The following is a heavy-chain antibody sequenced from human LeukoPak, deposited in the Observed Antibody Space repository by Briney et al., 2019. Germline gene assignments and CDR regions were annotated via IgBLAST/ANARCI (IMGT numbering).Heavy chain of an antibody. V-gene: IGHV4-59*12. J-gene: IGHJ4*02. D-gene: IGHD3-22*01. CDR3: ARVGYYDSSGTHFDY. Sequence: SETLSLTCTVSGGSISSYYWSWIRQPPGKGLEWIGYIYYSGSTNYNPSLKSRVTISVDTSKNQFSLKLSSVTAADTAVYYCARVGYYDSSGTHFDYWGQGTLVTVSS. CDR1: GGSISSYY. CDR2: IYYSGST.